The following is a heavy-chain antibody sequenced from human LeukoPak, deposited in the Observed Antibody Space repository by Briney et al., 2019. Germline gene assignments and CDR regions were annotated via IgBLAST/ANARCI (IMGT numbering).Heavy chain of an antibody. CDR1: GFTFSDYY. CDR2: ISSSSSYT. CDR3: ARDREYYYDSSGYREIDY. Sequence: GGSLRLSCAASGFTFSDYYMSWIRQAPGKGLEWVSYISSSSSYTNYADSVKGRFTISRDNAKNSLYLQMNSLRAEDTAVYYCARDREYYYDSSGYREIDYWGQGTLVTVFS. J-gene: IGHJ4*02. D-gene: IGHD3-22*01. V-gene: IGHV3-11*06.